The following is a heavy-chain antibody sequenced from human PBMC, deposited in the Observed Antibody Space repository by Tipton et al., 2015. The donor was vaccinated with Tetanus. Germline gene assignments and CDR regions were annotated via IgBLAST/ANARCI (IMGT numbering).Heavy chain of an antibody. Sequence: TLSLTCTVSGGSMSNDYWSWIRQPPGKGLGWIAYIFHSGGTNYTPSLRGRVAISMHTSKNQISLNRSSVAAADTAVYYFPRRSYCSSSRCFDAFDLWGQGTMVTVSS. V-gene: IGHV4-59*01. CDR3: PRRSYCSSSRCFDAFDL. D-gene: IGHD2-2*01. CDR1: GGSMSNDY. J-gene: IGHJ3*01. CDR2: IFHSGGT.